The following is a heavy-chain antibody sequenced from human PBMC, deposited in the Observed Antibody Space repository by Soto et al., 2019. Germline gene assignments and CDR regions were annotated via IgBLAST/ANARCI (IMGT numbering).Heavy chain of an antibody. J-gene: IGHJ4*02. V-gene: IGHV3-23*01. CDR2: IRGSGFST. CDR1: GLTFISYA. CDR3: AKDPWNTAMVDYFDY. Sequence: GARRLSCAASGLTFISYAMSWVRQAPGKGLEWVSAIRGSGFSTYYADSVKGRLTISRDNSKNTLYLQMDSLRAEDTAVYYCAKDPWNTAMVDYFDYWGQGTLVTVSS. D-gene: IGHD5-18*01.